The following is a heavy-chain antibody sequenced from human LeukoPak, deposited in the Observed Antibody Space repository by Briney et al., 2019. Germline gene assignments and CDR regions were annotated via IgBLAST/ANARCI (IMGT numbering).Heavy chain of an antibody. D-gene: IGHD2-15*01. J-gene: IGHJ3*02. CDR1: GFTFSSYS. CDR3: ATIRDGGNRDAFDI. Sequence: GGSLRLSCAASGFTFSSYSMNWVRQAPGKGLEWVSYISSSSGTIYYADSVKGRFTISRDNAKNSLYLQMNSLRAEDTAVYYCATIRDGGNRDAFDIWGQGTMVTVSS. V-gene: IGHV3-48*04. CDR2: ISSSSGTI.